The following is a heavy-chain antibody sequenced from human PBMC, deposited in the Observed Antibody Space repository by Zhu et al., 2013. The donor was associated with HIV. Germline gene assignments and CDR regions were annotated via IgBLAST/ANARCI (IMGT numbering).Heavy chain of an antibody. CDR1: GYTFTSYA. J-gene: IGHJ4*02. CDR3: ARGANGPYCGGDCYPPDY. CDR2: INAGNGNT. V-gene: IGHV1-3*01. D-gene: IGHD2-21*02. Sequence: QVQLVQSGAEVKKPGASVKVSCKASGYTFTSYAMHWVRQAPGQRLEWMGWINAGNGNTKYSQKFQGRVTITRDTSASTAYMELSSLRSEDTAAYYCARGANGPYCGGDCYPPDYWGQGTLVTVSS.